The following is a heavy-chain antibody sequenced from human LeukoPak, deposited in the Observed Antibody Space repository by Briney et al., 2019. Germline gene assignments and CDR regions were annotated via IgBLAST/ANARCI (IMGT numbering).Heavy chain of an antibody. CDR3: ARDGGSGIDY. J-gene: IGHJ4*02. Sequence: GGSLRLSCVASRFTFSNYWMSWVRQAPGKGLEWVAVIWYDGSKKFYGDSVKGRFTVSRDTSENTMYLQMNTLRAEDTAVYYCARDGGSGIDYWGQGTLVTVYS. CDR2: IWYDGSKK. D-gene: IGHD3-10*01. V-gene: IGHV3-33*08. CDR1: RFTFSNYW.